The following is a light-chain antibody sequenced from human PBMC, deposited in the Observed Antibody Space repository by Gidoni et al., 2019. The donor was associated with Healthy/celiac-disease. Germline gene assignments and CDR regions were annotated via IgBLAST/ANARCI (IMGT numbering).Light chain of an antibody. Sequence: DIVMTQSPASLAVSLGERATINCRSSQSLLYISNNKNYLAWYQQRPGQPPKLLIYWASTRESGVPDRFSGGGSGTDFTLTISSLQAEDVAVYYCQQYYSPPWTFGQGTKVEIK. CDR3: QQYYSPPWT. CDR1: QSLLYISNNKNY. J-gene: IGKJ1*01. V-gene: IGKV4-1*01. CDR2: WAS.